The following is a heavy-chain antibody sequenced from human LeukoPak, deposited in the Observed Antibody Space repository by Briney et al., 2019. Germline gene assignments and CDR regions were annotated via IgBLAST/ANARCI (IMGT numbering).Heavy chain of an antibody. V-gene: IGHV4-39*01. CDR2: IYFSGSA. J-gene: IGHJ4*02. CDR3: ARHNGGGVGSYVAPGPPDYFDY. CDR1: GGSIRSSAYY. D-gene: IGHD1-26*01. Sequence: SETLSLTCTVSGGSIRSSAYYWGWIRQPPGKGLECIGSIYFSGSAYYNPSLRSRVTISLDTSKKQLSLKLNSVTAADTAVYYCARHNGGGVGSYVAPGPPDYFDYWGQGTLVTVSS.